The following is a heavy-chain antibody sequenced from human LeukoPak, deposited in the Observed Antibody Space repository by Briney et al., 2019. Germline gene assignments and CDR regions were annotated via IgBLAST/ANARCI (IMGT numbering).Heavy chain of an antibody. V-gene: IGHV1-8*01. CDR2: MNPISGYT. Sequence: GASVKVSCKASGYTFTNYDINWVRQATGQGPEWMGWMNPISGYTGNTQKFQGRVTMTRNTSISTAYMELSSLRSEDTAVYYCARGNRLYTSSWSSLAFDIWGQGTMVTVSS. J-gene: IGHJ3*02. CDR1: GYTFTNYD. D-gene: IGHD6-13*01. CDR3: ARGNRLYTSSWSSLAFDI.